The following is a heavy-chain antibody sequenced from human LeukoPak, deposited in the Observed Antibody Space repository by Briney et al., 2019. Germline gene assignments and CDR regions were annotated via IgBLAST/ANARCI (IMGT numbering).Heavy chain of an antibody. Sequence: SETLSLTCTVSGGSISSYYWTWIRQPPGKGLEWIGFIYYTGSTNSNPSLTSRATISVDTSMNQFSLKLSSVTAADTAVYYCVSGTTVTKFEYWGQGTLVTVSS. CDR2: IYYTGST. CDR3: VSGTTVTKFEY. CDR1: GGSISSYY. J-gene: IGHJ4*02. D-gene: IGHD4-17*01. V-gene: IGHV4-59*08.